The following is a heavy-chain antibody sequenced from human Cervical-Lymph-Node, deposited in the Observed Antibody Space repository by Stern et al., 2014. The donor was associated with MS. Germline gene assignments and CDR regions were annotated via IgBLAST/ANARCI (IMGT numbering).Heavy chain of an antibody. J-gene: IGHJ4*02. V-gene: IGHV1-69*01. D-gene: IGHD3-22*01. CDR1: GGTFSSYA. CDR2: LIPIIGTA. CDR3: ARDRRHYDTSGGYYFDS. Sequence: VQLVESGAEVKKPGSSVKVSCTASGGTFSSYAINWVRQAPGQGPEWMGGLIPIIGTANYAQKFQGRGTITADDSTSTAYMELSSLRSEDTAVYYCARDRRHYDTSGGYYFDSWGQGTLVTVSS.